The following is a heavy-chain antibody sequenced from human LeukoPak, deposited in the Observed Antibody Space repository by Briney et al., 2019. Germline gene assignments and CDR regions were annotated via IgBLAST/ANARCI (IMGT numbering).Heavy chain of an antibody. CDR3: ARGGTPITIFGVVPYFDY. D-gene: IGHD3-3*01. CDR2: ISSTGSYI. Sequence: KLGGSLRLSCAASGFTFSSDSMNWVRPAPGKGLEWVSSISSTGSYIYYTDSVKGRFTISRDNAKNSLYLQMNSLRAEDTAVYYCARGGTPITIFGVVPYFDYWGQGTLVTVSS. J-gene: IGHJ4*02. V-gene: IGHV3-21*01. CDR1: GFTFSSDS.